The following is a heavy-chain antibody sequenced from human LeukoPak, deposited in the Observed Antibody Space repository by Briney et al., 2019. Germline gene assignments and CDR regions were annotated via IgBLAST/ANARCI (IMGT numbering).Heavy chain of an antibody. V-gene: IGHV1-8*03. Sequence: GASVKVSCKASGYTFTSYDINWVRQATGQGLEWMGWMNPNSGNTGYAQKFQGRVTITRNTSISTAYMELSSLRSEDTAVYYCARDHTKHYYYDSSGYPNWFGPWGQGTLVTVSS. CDR3: ARDHTKHYYYDSSGYPNWFGP. J-gene: IGHJ5*02. CDR1: GYTFTSYD. D-gene: IGHD3-22*01. CDR2: MNPNSGNT.